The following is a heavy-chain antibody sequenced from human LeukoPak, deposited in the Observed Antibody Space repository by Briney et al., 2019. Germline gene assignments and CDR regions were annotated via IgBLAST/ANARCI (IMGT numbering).Heavy chain of an antibody. D-gene: IGHD3-22*01. CDR1: GFTFDDYG. V-gene: IGHV3-20*04. J-gene: IGHJ4*02. CDR3: ARGGEKWLSSYYFDY. Sequence: GGSLRLSCAASGFTFDDYGMSWVRQAPGKGLEWVSGINWNGGSTGYADSVKGRFTISRDNAKNSLYLQMNSLRAEDTAVYYCARGGEKWLSSYYFDYWGQGTLVTVSS. CDR2: INWNGGST.